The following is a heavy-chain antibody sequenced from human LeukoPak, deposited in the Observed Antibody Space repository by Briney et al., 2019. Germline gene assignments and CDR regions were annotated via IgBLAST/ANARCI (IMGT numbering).Heavy chain of an antibody. Sequence: RASETLSLTCTVSGGSISSYYWSWIRQPPGKGLEWIGYVYYSGSTNYNPSLKSRVIISVDTSKTQFSVKLSSVTAADTAVYYCARGGGTMSYDYWGQGILVTVSS. V-gene: IGHV4-59*01. CDR2: VYYSGST. J-gene: IGHJ4*02. CDR3: ARGGGTMSYDY. CDR1: GGSISSYY. D-gene: IGHD3-10*02.